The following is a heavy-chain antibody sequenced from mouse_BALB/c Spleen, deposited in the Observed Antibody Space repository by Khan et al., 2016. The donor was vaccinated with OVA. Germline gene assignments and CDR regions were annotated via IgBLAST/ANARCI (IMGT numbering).Heavy chain of an antibody. J-gene: IGHJ3*01. CDR1: GYTFTSYW. Sequence: QVQLQQPGAELVRPGASVKLSCKASGYTFTSYWMNWVRQRPRQGLEWIGKINPSDSESHYNEMFKDRANLTVDKSSGTAYMQLSILTSEDSAVYYCARREKYGYDPSWFAYWGQGTLVTVSA. CDR3: ARREKYGYDPSWFAY. D-gene: IGHD2-2*01. V-gene: IGHV1-52*01. CDR2: INPSDSES.